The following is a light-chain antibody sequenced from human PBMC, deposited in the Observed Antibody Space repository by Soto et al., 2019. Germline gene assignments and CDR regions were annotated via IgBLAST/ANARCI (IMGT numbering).Light chain of an antibody. V-gene: IGLV2-11*01. CDR1: SSDVGGYNY. J-gene: IGLJ1*01. Sequence: QSALTQPRSVSGSPGQSVTISCTGTSSDVGGYNYVSWYQHHPGKAPKVMIYDVSKWPSGVPDRFSGSMSGNTASLTISGRQAEDEADYYCCSYAGSFYVVGTGTKLTVL. CDR3: CSYAGSFYV. CDR2: DVS.